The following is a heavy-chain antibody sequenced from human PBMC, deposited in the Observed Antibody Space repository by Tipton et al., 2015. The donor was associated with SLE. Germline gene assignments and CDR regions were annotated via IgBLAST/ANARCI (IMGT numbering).Heavy chain of an antibody. CDR1: EYSLTNYW. CDR3: ARRPSGYFPFET. D-gene: IGHD5-12*01. CDR2: MYPADSDT. V-gene: IGHV5-51*03. J-gene: IGHJ5*02. Sequence: VQLVQSGAEVKKAGESLQISCKGPEYSLTNYWIGWVRQLPGKGLEWMGVMYPADSDTRYSPSFQGHVTISADTSSDTAYLQWSSLKASDSAMYYCARRPSGYFPFETWGQGTLVTVSS.